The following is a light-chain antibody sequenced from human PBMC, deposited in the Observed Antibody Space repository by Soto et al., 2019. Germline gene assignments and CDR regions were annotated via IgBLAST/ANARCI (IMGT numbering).Light chain of an antibody. CDR1: QRITTW. V-gene: IGKV1-5*01. CDR2: DGS. J-gene: IGKJ2*02. CDR3: QQYNSYSRT. Sequence: DIQMTQSPSTLSASVGDRVTISCRASQRITTWLAWYQQKPGRAPKLLIYDGSTLESGVPSRFSGSGSGTEFALTISSLQPDDFASYYCQQYNSYSRTFGQGTKLEIK.